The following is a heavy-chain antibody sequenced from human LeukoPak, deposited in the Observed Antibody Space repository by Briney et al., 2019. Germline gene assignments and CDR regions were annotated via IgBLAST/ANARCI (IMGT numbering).Heavy chain of an antibody. V-gene: IGHV3-21*01. CDR2: ISSSSSYI. CDR3: ARDTDEFWFGELLSRYGMDV. D-gene: IGHD3-10*01. J-gene: IGHJ6*04. CDR1: GFTFSSYS. Sequence: EGSLRLSCAASGFTFSSYSMNWVRQAPGKGLEWVSSISSSSSYIYYADSVKGRFTISRDNAKNSLYLQMNSLRAEDTAVYYCARDTDEFWFGELLSRYGMDVWGKGTTVTVSS.